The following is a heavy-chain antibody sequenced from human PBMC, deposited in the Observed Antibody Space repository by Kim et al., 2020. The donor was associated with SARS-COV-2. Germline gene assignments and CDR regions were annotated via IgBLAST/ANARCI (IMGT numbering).Heavy chain of an antibody. CDR2: IYYSGST. CDR3: ARGSGYELSGGMDV. D-gene: IGHD5-12*01. Sequence: SETLSLTCTVSGGSISSYYWSWIRQPPGKGLEWIGYIYYSGSTNYNPSLKSRVTISVDTSKNQFSLKLSSVTAADTAVYYCARGSGYELSGGMDVWGQGTPDTVSS. CDR1: GGSISSYY. J-gene: IGHJ6*02. V-gene: IGHV4-59*01.